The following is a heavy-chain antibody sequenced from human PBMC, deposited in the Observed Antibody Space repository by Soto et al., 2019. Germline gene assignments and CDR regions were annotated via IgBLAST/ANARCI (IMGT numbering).Heavy chain of an antibody. CDR3: ARARATIAAAAIFDC. D-gene: IGHD6-13*01. V-gene: IGHV4-4*02. J-gene: IGHJ4*02. Sequence: SETLSLTCAVSGGSISTSNWWSWVRQPPGKGLEWIGEVYRTGSTNYNPSLESRVIVSIDKSKNQFSLKLTSVTAADTAVYYCARARATIAAAAIFDCWGQGTLVTVSS. CDR2: VYRTGST. CDR1: GGSISTSNW.